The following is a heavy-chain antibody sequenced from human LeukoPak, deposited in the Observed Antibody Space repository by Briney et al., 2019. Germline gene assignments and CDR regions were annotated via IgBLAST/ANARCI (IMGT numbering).Heavy chain of an antibody. V-gene: IGHV3-23*01. J-gene: IGHJ5*02. CDR3: AKVKQWLNFNWFDP. CDR1: GFTFSSYA. Sequence: PGGSLSLSCAASGFTFSSYAMSWVRQAPGKGLEWVSAISGSGGSTYYADSVKGRFTISRDNSKNTLYLQMNSLRAEDTAVYYCAKVKQWLNFNWFDPWGQGTLVTVSS. D-gene: IGHD6-19*01. CDR2: ISGSGGST.